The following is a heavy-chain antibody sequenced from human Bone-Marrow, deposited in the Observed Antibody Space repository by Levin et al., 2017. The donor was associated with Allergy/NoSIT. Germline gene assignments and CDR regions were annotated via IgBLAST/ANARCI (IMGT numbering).Heavy chain of an antibody. CDR2: INTNTGNP. CDR1: GYTFTTYA. J-gene: IGHJ4*02. Sequence: ASVKVSCKASGYTFTTYAVNWVRQAPGQGLEWMGWINTNTGNPTYAQGFTGRFDFSLDTSVSTAYLQISSLKAEDTALYYRARLGEETTDYWGQGTLVTVSS. V-gene: IGHV7-4-1*02. CDR3: ARLGEETTDY. D-gene: IGHD3-16*01.